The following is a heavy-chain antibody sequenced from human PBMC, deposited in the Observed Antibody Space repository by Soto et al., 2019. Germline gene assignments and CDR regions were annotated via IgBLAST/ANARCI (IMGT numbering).Heavy chain of an antibody. D-gene: IGHD6-13*01. CDR3: ARGRVAAAGTLPVY. CDR2: IIPIFGTA. J-gene: IGHJ4*02. Sequence: AVKCSFKASGGTFSSYAISWVRQAPGQGLECMGGIIPIFGTANYAQKFQGRVTITADESTSTAYMELSSLRSEDTAVYYCARGRVAAAGTLPVYWGQGTLVTVSS. V-gene: IGHV1-69*13. CDR1: GGTFSSYA.